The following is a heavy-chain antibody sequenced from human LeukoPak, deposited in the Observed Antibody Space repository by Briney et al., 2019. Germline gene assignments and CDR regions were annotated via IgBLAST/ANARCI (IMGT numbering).Heavy chain of an antibody. CDR2: INQNGTEN. CDR1: GFTFSRYW. D-gene: IGHD1-1*01. CDR3: ARDLTERSTT. J-gene: IGHJ4*02. Sequence: PGGSLRLSCAVSGFTFSRYWMSWVRQAPGKGLEWVGNINQNGTENYSVDSVKGRFTISRDNAKNSVYLQMNSLRAEDTGVYYCARDLTERSTTWGQGTLVTVSS. V-gene: IGHV3-7*01.